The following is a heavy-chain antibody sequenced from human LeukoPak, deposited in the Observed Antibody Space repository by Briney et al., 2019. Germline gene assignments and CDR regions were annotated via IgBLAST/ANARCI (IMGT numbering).Heavy chain of an antibody. D-gene: IGHD3-9*01. Sequence: GGSLRLSCVVSGFNFNSHNMNWVRQAPGKGLEWVSYISSGSGTIYYADSVKGRFTISRDNTKNSLYLQMNSLRAEDTAVYYCARVPNNDWYILXYFDYXGQGTLVTVSS. CDR1: GFNFNSHN. J-gene: IGHJ4*02. CDR2: ISSGSGTI. CDR3: ARVPNNDWYILXYFDY. V-gene: IGHV3-48*04.